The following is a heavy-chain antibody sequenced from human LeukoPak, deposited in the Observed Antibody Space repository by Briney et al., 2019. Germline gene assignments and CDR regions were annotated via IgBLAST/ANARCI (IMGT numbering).Heavy chain of an antibody. Sequence: GGSLRLSCAASGFTFSSYWMHWVRQAPGKGLVWVSRINSDGSSTTYADSVKGRFTISRDNAKNTLYLQMNTLTAEDTATYYCASVNCGDGCSSWGQGTRVTVSS. J-gene: IGHJ5*02. CDR1: GFTFSSYW. CDR3: ASVNCGDGCSS. V-gene: IGHV3-74*01. CDR2: INSDGSST. D-gene: IGHD2-21*02.